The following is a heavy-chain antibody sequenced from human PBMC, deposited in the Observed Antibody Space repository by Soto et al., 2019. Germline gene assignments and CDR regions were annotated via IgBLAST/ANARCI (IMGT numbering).Heavy chain of an antibody. V-gene: IGHV5-51*01. Sequence: GASLKLSCKGSGYSFTSYWIGWVRQMPGKGLEWMGIIYPGDSDTRYSPSFQGQVTISADKSISTDYLQWSSLKASDTAMYYCARQENPDIDDYDSSGYYGFSGYWGQGTLVTVSS. CDR1: GYSFTSYW. D-gene: IGHD3-22*01. CDR3: ARQENPDIDDYDSSGYYGFSGY. J-gene: IGHJ4*02. CDR2: IYPGDSDT.